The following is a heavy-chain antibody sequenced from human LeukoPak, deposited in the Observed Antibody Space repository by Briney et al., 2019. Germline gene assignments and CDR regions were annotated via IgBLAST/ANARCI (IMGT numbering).Heavy chain of an antibody. CDR1: GFTFVCYC. V-gene: IGHV3-21*01. Sequence: AGVFLRLSCAGPGFTFVCYCLHWVRQAPRKGVGWGSSSSSGSTYIYYADSVRGRFTMSRDNAKNLLYLQVNSLRPEDTAVYYCARSVGVAGGFDYWGQGTLVTVSS. CDR2: SSSGSTYI. D-gene: IGHD6-19*01. CDR3: ARSVGVAGGFDY. J-gene: IGHJ4*02.